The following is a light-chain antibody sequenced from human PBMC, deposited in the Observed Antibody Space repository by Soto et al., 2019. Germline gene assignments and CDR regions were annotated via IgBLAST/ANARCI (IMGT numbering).Light chain of an antibody. J-gene: IGKJ1*01. CDR2: DTS. Sequence: EIVMTQSPATLSVSPGERVTLSCRASQSVSSNLAWYQQKVGQAPRLLIYDTSTRATGVPTRFSGSRSGAEFTLTINSLQSEDFAVYYCQQYGSSPRTFGQGTKVDIK. CDR3: QQYGSSPRT. CDR1: QSVSSN. V-gene: IGKV3-15*01.